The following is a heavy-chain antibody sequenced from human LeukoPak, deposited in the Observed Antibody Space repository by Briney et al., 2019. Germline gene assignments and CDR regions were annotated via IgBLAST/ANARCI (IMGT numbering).Heavy chain of an antibody. CDR3: ARVDIAVAGQPMGLDY. Sequence: PGGSLRLSCAASGFTFTNYWMSWVRQAPGKGLELVANIKQDRSEKHYVDSVKGRFTISRDNAKNSLYLQMNSLRADDTAVYYCARVDIAVAGQPMGLDYWGQGTLVTVSS. CDR1: GFTFTNYW. CDR2: IKQDRSEK. D-gene: IGHD6-19*01. J-gene: IGHJ4*02. V-gene: IGHV3-7*01.